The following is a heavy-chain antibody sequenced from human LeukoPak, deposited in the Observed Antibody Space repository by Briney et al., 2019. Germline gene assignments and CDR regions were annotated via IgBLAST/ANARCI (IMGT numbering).Heavy chain of an antibody. CDR1: GFTFSNYA. CDR2: ISGSGGST. V-gene: IGHV3-23*01. J-gene: IGHJ4*02. D-gene: IGHD3-22*01. Sequence: GGSLRLSCAASGFTFSNYAMSWVRQAPGKGLEWVSAISGSGGSTYYADSVKGRFTISRDNSKNTLYLQMNSLRAEDTAVYYCAKSLNYYESSGYSFWNYWGQGTLVTVSS. CDR3: AKSLNYYESSGYSFWNY.